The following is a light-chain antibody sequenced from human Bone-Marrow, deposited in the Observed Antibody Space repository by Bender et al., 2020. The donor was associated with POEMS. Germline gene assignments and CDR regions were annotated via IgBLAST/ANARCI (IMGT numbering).Light chain of an antibody. V-gene: IGLV1-44*01. Sequence: QSVLTQPPSASATPGQRVTISCSRSASDRGTTPINWYQHLPGTAPKLIIYNSDQRPSGVPDRFSGSKSGNTASLTVSGLQAEDEADYYCSSYAGSNTYVFGTGTKVTVL. CDR2: NSD. J-gene: IGLJ1*01. CDR1: ASDRGTTP. CDR3: SSYAGSNTYV.